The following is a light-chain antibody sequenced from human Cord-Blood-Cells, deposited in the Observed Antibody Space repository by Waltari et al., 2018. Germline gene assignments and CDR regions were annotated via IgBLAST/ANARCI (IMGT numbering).Light chain of an antibody. Sequence: QSALTQPASVSGSPGQSITISCTGTTSDVGSYNLVSWYQQHPGKAPQRMIYEGSKRPSGVSNRFSGSKSGNTASLTISGLQAEDEADYYCCSYAGSSTSWVFGGGTKLTVL. CDR3: CSYAGSSTSWV. V-gene: IGLV2-23*01. CDR1: TSDVGSYNL. J-gene: IGLJ3*02. CDR2: EGS.